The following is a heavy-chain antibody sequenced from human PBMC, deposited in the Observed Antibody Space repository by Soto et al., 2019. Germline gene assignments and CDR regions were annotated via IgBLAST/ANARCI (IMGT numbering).Heavy chain of an antibody. CDR2: IHYSGST. J-gene: IGHJ4*02. Sequence: ASETLSLTCTVSGDSISTFYWSWIRQPPGKGLDWIRYIHYSGSTNYNPSLKRQVIISVDTSKNQFSLKLSSVTAADTAVYFCARVRYNLFDYWGQGTLVTVSS. V-gene: IGHV4-59*01. CDR1: GDSISTFY. CDR3: ARVRYNLFDY. D-gene: IGHD1-1*01.